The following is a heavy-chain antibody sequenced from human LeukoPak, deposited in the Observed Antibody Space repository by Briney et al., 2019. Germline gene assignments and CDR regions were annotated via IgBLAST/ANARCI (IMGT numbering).Heavy chain of an antibody. CDR3: ATSNDAKIAPFDH. CDR1: GVSMSAYQ. J-gene: IGHJ4*02. Sequence: SETLSLTCTVSGVSMSAYQWSWVRQSPEKGLEWIGCINTKGETSYNPSLKSRVTTSVDTSKSQFSLRLTSVTAADTAVYYCATSNDAKIAPFDHWGQGAPVTVFS. V-gene: IGHV4-4*09. CDR2: INTKGET. D-gene: IGHD2-21*01.